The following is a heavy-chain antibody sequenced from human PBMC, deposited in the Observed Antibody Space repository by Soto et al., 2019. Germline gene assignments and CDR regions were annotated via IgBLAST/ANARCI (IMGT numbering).Heavy chain of an antibody. D-gene: IGHD3-10*01. CDR2: INHSGTS. CDR3: ARKSTMAVRGLFRYHSYGLDV. J-gene: IGHJ6*02. Sequence: SETLSLTCTVSGASISSYYWNWIRQSPGKGLECIGEINHSGTSNYNPSLNSRVTISVDTSKNQFSLQLRYVTAADTAVYYCARKSTMAVRGLFRYHSYGLDVWGQGTTVTVSS. V-gene: IGHV4-34*01. CDR1: GASISSYY.